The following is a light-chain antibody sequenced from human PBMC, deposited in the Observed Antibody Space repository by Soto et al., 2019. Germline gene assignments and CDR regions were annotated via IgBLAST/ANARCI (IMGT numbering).Light chain of an antibody. CDR2: DNN. CDR1: SSNIRNNY. CDR3: GTWDNSLSGYV. Sequence: QSVLTQPPSVSAAPGQKVTISCSGSSSNIRNNYVSWYQQLPGTAPKLLIYDNNKRPSGIPDRFSGSKSGTSATLGITGLQTGDEADYYSGTWDNSLSGYVFGTGTKVTVL. V-gene: IGLV1-51*01. J-gene: IGLJ1*01.